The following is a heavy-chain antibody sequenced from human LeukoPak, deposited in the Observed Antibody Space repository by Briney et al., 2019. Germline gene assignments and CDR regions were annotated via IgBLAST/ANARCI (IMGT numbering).Heavy chain of an antibody. CDR1: GFTFSSYW. CDR3: ARDRGAARPNDY. Sequence: GGSLRLSCAASGFTFSSYWMSWVRQAPGKGLEWVANIKQDGSEKYYVDSVKGRFTISRDNAKNSLYLQMNSLRTDDTGVYCCARDRGAARPNDYWGQGTLVAVSS. D-gene: IGHD6-6*01. J-gene: IGHJ4*02. CDR2: IKQDGSEK. V-gene: IGHV3-7*03.